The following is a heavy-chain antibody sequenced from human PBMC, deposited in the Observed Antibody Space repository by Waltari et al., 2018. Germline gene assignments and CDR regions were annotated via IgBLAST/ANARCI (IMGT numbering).Heavy chain of an antibody. CDR1: GGSISSYY. J-gene: IGHJ4*02. V-gene: IGHV4-59*01. CDR2: IYYSGST. Sequence: QVQLQESGPGLVKPSETLSLTCTVSGGSISSYYWSWIRQPPGKGLEWLGYIYYSGSTNSTPPLKRRVTISADTSTNQFSRKLISVTAAETAVYYLSIQSRHDYSNFDYFDYWGQGPLVSVSS. D-gene: IGHD4-4*01. CDR3: SIQSRHDYSNFDYFDY.